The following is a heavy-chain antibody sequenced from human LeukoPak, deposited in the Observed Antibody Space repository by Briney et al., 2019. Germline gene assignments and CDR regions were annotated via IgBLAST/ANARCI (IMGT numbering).Heavy chain of an antibody. CDR2: INHSGRT. V-gene: IGHV4-34*01. J-gene: IGHJ5*02. Sequence: SETLSLACAVSGVSLSGYYWGWIRQTPGKGLEWIGEINHSGRTNYNPSLKSRVTISADTSKNQFSLELRSVTAADTAVYYCARAYYSTSWFPHWGQGALVTVSS. D-gene: IGHD3-10*01. CDR1: GVSLSGYY. CDR3: ARAYYSTSWFPH.